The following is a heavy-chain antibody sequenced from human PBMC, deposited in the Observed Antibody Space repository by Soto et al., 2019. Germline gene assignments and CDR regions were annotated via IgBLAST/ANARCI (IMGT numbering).Heavy chain of an antibody. CDR3: AREGAYCGGDCYSRRVIHFDY. V-gene: IGHV4-34*01. D-gene: IGHD2-21*01. J-gene: IGHJ4*02. CDR1: GGSFSGYY. CDR2: INHSGST. Sequence: SETLSLTCAVYGGSFSGYYWSWIRQPPGKGLEWIGEINHSGSTNYNPSLKSRVTISVDTSKNQFSLKLSSVTAADTAVYYCAREGAYCGGDCYSRRVIHFDYWGQGTLVTVSS.